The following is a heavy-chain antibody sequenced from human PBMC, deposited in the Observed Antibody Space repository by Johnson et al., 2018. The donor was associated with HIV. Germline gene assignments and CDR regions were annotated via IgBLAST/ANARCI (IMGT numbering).Heavy chain of an antibody. V-gene: IGHV3-7*01. Sequence: VQLVESRGVLVQPGGSLRLSCAASGFTVTSNEMSWVRQAPGKGLEWVANIKQDGSEEYYADSVKGRFTISRDNSKNTLYLQMNSLRAEDTAVYYCARVGDDYGDSYDAFDIWGQGTMVTVSS. D-gene: IGHD4-17*01. CDR3: ARVGDDYGDSYDAFDI. CDR2: IKQDGSEE. J-gene: IGHJ3*02. CDR1: GFTVTSNE.